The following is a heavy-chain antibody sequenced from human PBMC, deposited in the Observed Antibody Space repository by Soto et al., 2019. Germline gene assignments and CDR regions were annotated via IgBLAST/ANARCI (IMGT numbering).Heavy chain of an antibody. CDR1: GFTFSSYA. Sequence: EVQLLESGGGLVQPGGSLRLACAASGFTFSSYAMSWVRQAPGKGLEWVSAISGSGGSTYYADSVKGRFTISRDNSKNTLYLQMNSLRAEGTAVYYCAQDLGFGELTVNYYYYYMDVWGKGTTVTVSS. D-gene: IGHD3-10*01. CDR3: AQDLGFGELTVNYYYYYMDV. CDR2: ISGSGGST. J-gene: IGHJ6*03. V-gene: IGHV3-23*01.